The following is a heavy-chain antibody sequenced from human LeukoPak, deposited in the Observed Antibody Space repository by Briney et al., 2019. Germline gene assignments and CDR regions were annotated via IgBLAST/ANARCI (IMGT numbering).Heavy chain of an antibody. D-gene: IGHD4/OR15-4a*01. Sequence: GGSLRLSCAASGFTFSTDAMNWVRQAPRKGLEWVSGISDSGGNTYYADSVKGRFTISRDKSKNTLDLQMNSLRAEDTAVYYCAKGTMHDYWGQGTLVTVSS. CDR2: ISDSGGNT. J-gene: IGHJ4*02. CDR1: GFTFSTDA. V-gene: IGHV3-23*01. CDR3: AKGTMHDY.